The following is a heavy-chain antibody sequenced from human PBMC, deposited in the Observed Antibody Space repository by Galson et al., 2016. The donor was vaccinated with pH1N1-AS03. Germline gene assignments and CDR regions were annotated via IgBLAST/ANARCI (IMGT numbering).Heavy chain of an antibody. CDR2: INTDSGVT. Sequence: VKVSCKASGYIFTGFYVNWVRQAPGQGLEWMGWINTDSGVTNYAQKFEAWVTMTRDTSVSTAYMELHGLKSDDTAAYYCARDPRGPCSSATCPTTYYFGMDVWGQGTTVIVSS. V-gene: IGHV1-2*04. CDR1: GYIFTGFY. CDR3: ARDPRGPCSSATCPTTYYFGMDV. D-gene: IGHD3-10*01. J-gene: IGHJ6*02.